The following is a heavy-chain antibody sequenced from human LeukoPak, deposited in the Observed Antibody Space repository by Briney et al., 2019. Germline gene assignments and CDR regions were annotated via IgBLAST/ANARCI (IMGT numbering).Heavy chain of an antibody. D-gene: IGHD3-16*02. Sequence: GGSLRLSCAASGFTFSNYGMSWVRQAPGKGLEWVSAISGSGGSTNYADSVKGRFTISRDNSKNTLYLQMNSLRAEDTAVYYCAKARGTYYDYVWGSYRPLDYYYYMDVWGKGTTVTISS. CDR1: GFTFSNYG. CDR3: AKARGTYYDYVWGSYRPLDYYYYMDV. J-gene: IGHJ6*03. CDR2: ISGSGGST. V-gene: IGHV3-23*01.